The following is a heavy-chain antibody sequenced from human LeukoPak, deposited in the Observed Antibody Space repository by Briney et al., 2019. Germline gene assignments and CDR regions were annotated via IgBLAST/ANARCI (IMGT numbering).Heavy chain of an antibody. CDR3: ATTTRRFVYYYYYMDV. Sequence: SETLSLTCTVSGGSISSYYWSWIRQPPGKGLEWIGYIYYSGSTNYNPSLKSRVTISVDTSKNQFSLKLSSVTAADTAVYYCATTTRRFVYYYYYMDVWGKGTTVTVSS. V-gene: IGHV4-59*01. CDR2: IYYSGST. J-gene: IGHJ6*03. CDR1: GGSISSYY. D-gene: IGHD1-7*01.